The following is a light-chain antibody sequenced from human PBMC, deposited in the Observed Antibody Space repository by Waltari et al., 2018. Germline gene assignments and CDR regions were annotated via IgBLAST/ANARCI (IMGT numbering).Light chain of an antibody. J-gene: IGKJ4*01. Sequence: DIVMTQSPDSLAVSLGERATIHRKHSQNVHSYNNRNYLAWYQQKPGQPPRLLIYWASARESGVPDRFSGSGSGTDFALTISSLQAEDVAVYYCQQYYNSHAVTFGGGTKVEIK. CDR1: QNVHSYNNRNY. CDR2: WAS. CDR3: QQYYNSHAVT. V-gene: IGKV4-1*01.